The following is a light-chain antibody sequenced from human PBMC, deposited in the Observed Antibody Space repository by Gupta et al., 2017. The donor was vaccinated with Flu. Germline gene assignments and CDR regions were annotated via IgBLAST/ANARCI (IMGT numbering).Light chain of an antibody. CDR3: ASWDDSLSGVV. V-gene: IGLV1-47*01. J-gene: IGLJ2*01. CDR2: KNT. CDR1: KSNIETNF. Sequence: QSVLTQPPSASGTPGQRVSISCSGSKSNIETNFVYWYQHLPGAAPKLLIYKNTPRPSGVPDRFSGSRSGTSASLAISGLRSEDEADYYCASWDDSLSGVVFGGGTELTVL.